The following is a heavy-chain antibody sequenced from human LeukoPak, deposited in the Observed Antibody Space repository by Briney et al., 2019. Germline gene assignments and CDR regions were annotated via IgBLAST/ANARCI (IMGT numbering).Heavy chain of an antibody. CDR2: ISAYNGNT. CDR3: ARELDGDYDHFDY. J-gene: IGHJ4*02. V-gene: IGHV1-18*01. CDR1: GGTFSSYA. D-gene: IGHD4-17*01. Sequence: ASVKVSCKASGGTFSSYAISWVRQAPGQGLEWMGWISAYNGNTNYAQKLQGRVTMTTDTSTSTAYMELRSLRSDDTAVYYCARELDGDYDHFDYWGQGTLVTVSS.